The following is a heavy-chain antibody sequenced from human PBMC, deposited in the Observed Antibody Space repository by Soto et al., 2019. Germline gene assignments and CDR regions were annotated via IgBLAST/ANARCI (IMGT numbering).Heavy chain of an antibody. Sequence: GGSLRLSCVGTGLNFDDFAMHWVRQAPGKGLEWVSGITWNSRVLAYADSVKGRFTISRDNARNSLYLQMDSLRDEDTALYYCAKGRYDFWSPYYFDSWGQGTLVTGS. V-gene: IGHV3-9*01. J-gene: IGHJ4*02. CDR1: GLNFDDFA. D-gene: IGHD3-3*01. CDR2: ITWNSRVL. CDR3: AKGRYDFWSPYYFDS.